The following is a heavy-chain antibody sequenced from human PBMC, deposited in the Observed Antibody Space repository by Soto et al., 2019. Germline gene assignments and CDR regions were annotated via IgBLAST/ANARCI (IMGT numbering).Heavy chain of an antibody. V-gene: IGHV1-18*01. D-gene: IGHD6-19*01. CDR2: ISAYNGNT. J-gene: IGHJ5*02. Sequence: GASVKVSCKASGYTFTSYGISWVRQAPGQGLEWMGWISAYNGNTNYAQKLQGRVTMTTDTSTSTAYMELRSLRSDDAAVYYCAREHRGWPGNNWFDPWGQGTLVTVSS. CDR3: AREHRGWPGNNWFDP. CDR1: GYTFTSYG.